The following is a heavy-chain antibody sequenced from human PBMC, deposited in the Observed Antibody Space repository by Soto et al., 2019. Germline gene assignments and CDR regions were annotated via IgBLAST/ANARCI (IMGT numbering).Heavy chain of an antibody. Sequence: EVQLLESGGGLVRPGGSLRLSCAASGFTFSSYAMTWVRQAPGKGLEWVSDISGSGGSTYYADSVKGRFTISRDNSKNTLYLQMISVRAEVTAVYYCAKGPRIISRGWEYYFDYWVHGTLVTVSS. D-gene: IGHD6-19*01. CDR1: GFTFSSYA. CDR3: AKGPRIISRGWEYYFDY. CDR2: ISGSGGST. V-gene: IGHV3-23*01. J-gene: IGHJ4*01.